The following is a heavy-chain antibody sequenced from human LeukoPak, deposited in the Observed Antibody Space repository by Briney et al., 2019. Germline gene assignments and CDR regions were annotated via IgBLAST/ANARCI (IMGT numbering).Heavy chain of an antibody. CDR2: ISYDGSNK. CDR1: GFAFSSYA. Sequence: GGSLRFSCAASGFAFSSYAMHWVRQAPGKGLEWVAVISYDGSNKYYADSVKGRFTISRDNPKNTLYLQMNSLRAEDTAVYYCARAMVWGVMYGGFDYWGQGTLVTVSS. J-gene: IGHJ4*02. V-gene: IGHV3-30*04. D-gene: IGHD3-10*01. CDR3: ARAMVWGVMYGGFDY.